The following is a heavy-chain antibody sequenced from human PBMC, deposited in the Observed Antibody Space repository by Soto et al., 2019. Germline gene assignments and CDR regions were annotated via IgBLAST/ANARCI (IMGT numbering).Heavy chain of an antibody. Sequence: QVQLVESGGGVVQPGRSLRLSCAASGFTFSSYGMHWVRRGPGKGLEWVAVISYDGSKKNYVDSVKGRFTISRDNSKNTLYLQLNSLGAEDKAVYYCAKEATYYDFWSSYYSGYFELWGRGTLVTVSS. CDR3: AKEATYYDFWSSYYSGYFEL. CDR1: GFTFSSYG. D-gene: IGHD3-3*01. V-gene: IGHV3-30*18. J-gene: IGHJ2*01. CDR2: ISYDGSKK.